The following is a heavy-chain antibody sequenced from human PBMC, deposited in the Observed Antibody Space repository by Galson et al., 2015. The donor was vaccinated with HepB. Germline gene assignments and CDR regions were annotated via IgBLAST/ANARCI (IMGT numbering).Heavy chain of an antibody. CDR1: GFTFSSYA. CDR3: ARGALGFDY. Sequence: SLRLSCAASGFTFSSYAMHWVRQAPGKGLEWVAVISYDGSNKYYADSVKGRFTISRDNSKNTLYLQMNSLRAEDTAVYYCARGALGFDYWGQGTLVTVSS. CDR2: ISYDGSNK. V-gene: IGHV3-30-3*01. J-gene: IGHJ4*02.